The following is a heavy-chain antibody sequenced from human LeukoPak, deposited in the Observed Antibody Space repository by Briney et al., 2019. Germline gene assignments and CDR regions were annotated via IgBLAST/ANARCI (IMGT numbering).Heavy chain of an antibody. CDR3: AGLEEDLTLGVAGYWFVP. V-gene: IGHV5-51*01. J-gene: IGHJ5*02. Sequence: GESLKISCKGSGYSSSSYWIGWVRQMPGKGLEWMGIIYPGDSDTRYSPSFQGQVTLSADKSINTAYLQWSSLRASDTAMYYSAGLEEDLTLGVAGYWFVPWGQGTLVTVS. D-gene: IGHD3-16*01. CDR1: GYSSSSYW. CDR2: IYPGDSDT.